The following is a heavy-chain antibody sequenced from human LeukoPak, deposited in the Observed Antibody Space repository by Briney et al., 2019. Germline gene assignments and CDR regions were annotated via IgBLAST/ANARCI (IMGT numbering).Heavy chain of an antibody. J-gene: IGHJ6*03. CDR1: GDTFSSYA. CDR2: IIPVFDKV. D-gene: IGHD3-9*01. V-gene: IGHV1-69*13. CDR3: ARGPSVRYFDWLYYYYYMDV. Sequence: VASVKVSCKTSGDTFSSYAISWVRQAPGQRLEWMGVIIPVFDKVNYAQKFQGRVTITADESTSTAYMELSSLRSEGTAVYYCARGPSVRYFDWLYYYYYMDVWGKGTTVTISS.